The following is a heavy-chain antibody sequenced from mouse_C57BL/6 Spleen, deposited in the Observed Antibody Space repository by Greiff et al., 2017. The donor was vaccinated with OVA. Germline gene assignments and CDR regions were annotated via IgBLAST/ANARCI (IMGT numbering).Heavy chain of an antibody. D-gene: IGHD1-1*01. CDR3: ARWDYYGSSYAMDY. CDR2: INPNNGGT. CDR1: GYTFTDYY. Sequence: VQLQQSGPELVKPGASVKISCKASGYTFTDYYMNWVKQSHGKSLEWIGDINPNNGGTSYNQKFKGKATLTVDKSSSTAYMELRSLTSEDSAVDYCARWDYYGSSYAMDYWGQGTSVTVSS. J-gene: IGHJ4*01. V-gene: IGHV1-26*01.